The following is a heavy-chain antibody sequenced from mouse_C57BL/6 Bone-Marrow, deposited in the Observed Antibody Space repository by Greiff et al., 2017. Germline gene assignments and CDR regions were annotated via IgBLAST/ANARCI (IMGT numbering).Heavy chain of an antibody. CDR1: GFTFSSSA. Sequence: EVQLQESGGGLVKPGGSLKLSCAASGFTFSSSAMSWFRPTPDKRLALVATISDGGLYPSSPDPVTVRFPLSRDNAKNNLYLQMSHLKSEDTAMYYCARDEGGYYVSLAYWGQGTLVTVAA. J-gene: IGHJ3*01. CDR3: ARDEGGYYVSLAY. CDR2: ISDGGLYP. D-gene: IGHD2-3*01. V-gene: IGHV5-4*01.